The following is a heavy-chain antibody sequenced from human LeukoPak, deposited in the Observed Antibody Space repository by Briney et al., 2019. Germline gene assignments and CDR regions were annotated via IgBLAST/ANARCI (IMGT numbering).Heavy chain of an antibody. CDR1: GFTFNRYG. J-gene: IGHJ6*02. CDR2: TYSGGST. D-gene: IGHD4-17*01. V-gene: IGHV3-66*01. Sequence: GGSLRLSCAASGFTFNRYGMSWVRQAPGKGLEWVSVTYSGGSTYYADSVKGRFTISRDITKDTLYLQMNGLRAEDTAVYYCARLTTGNYYYGMDVWGQGTTVIVSS. CDR3: ARLTTGNYYYGMDV.